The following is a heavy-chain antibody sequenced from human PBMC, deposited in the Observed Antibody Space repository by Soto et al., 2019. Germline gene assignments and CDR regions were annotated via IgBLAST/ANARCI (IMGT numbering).Heavy chain of an antibody. D-gene: IGHD3-3*01. V-gene: IGHV3-23*01. CDR1: GFTFSSSA. J-gene: IGHJ4*02. CDR3: AKAQTWTIFDY. Sequence: GGSLRLSCAASGFTFSSSAMSWVRQAPGKGLEWVSSISGSSEDTYYADSVKGRFIIFRDNPRNTLYLQMNTLRAEDTAVYYCAKAQTWTIFDYWGQGTLVTVS. CDR2: ISGSSEDT.